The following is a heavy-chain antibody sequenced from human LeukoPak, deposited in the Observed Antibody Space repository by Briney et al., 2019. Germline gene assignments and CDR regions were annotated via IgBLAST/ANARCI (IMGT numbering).Heavy chain of an antibody. CDR2: INPNSGGT. Sequence: ASVKVSCKASGYTFTGYYMHWVRQAPGQGLEWMGWINPNSGGTNYAQKFQGRVTMTRDTSISTAYMELSRLRSDDTAVYYCARGNKKYQLLESYYYYYMDVWGKGTTVTVSS. J-gene: IGHJ6*03. V-gene: IGHV1-2*02. D-gene: IGHD2-2*01. CDR1: GYTFTGYY. CDR3: ARGNKKYQLLESYYYYYMDV.